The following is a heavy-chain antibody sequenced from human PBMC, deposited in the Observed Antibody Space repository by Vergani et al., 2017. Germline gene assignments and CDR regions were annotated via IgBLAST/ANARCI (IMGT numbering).Heavy chain of an antibody. CDR3: TTDPRYCGDGSCYWLRDHHYYGMDV. CDR1: GFSFRNAW. CDR2: IKSTFDRWTT. Sequence: EVQLVESGGGIVKPGGSLRLSCVASGFSFRNAWMNWVRRTPGKGLEWVGRIKSTFDRWTTDYAAAVKGRFTISRDDSKNTLFLQMNGLKTEDIGVYYCTTDPRYCGDGSCYWLRDHHYYGMDVWGRETTVTVSS. J-gene: IGHJ6*02. V-gene: IGHV3-15*07. D-gene: IGHD2-21*01.